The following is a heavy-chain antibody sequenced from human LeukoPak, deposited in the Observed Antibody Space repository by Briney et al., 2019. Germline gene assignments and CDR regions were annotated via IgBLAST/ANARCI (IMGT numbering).Heavy chain of an antibody. J-gene: IGHJ4*02. CDR2: ISSSSSYI. D-gene: IGHD3-16*01. CDR1: GFTFSSYS. Sequence: PGGSLRLSCAASGFTFSSYSMSWVRQAPGKGLEWVSSISSSSSYIYYADSVKGRFTISRDNAKNSLYLQMNSLRAEDTAVYYCARGLRLGELYFDYWGQGTLVTVSS. CDR3: ARGLRLGELYFDY. V-gene: IGHV3-21*01.